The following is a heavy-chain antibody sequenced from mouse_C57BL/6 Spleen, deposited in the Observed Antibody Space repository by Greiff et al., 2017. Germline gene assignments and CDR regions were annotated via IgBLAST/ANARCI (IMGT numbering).Heavy chain of an antibody. CDR3: SRSHYYGSSYDYWYFDV. J-gene: IGHJ1*03. Sequence: ESGPGILQSSQTLSLTCSFSGFSLSTSGMGVSWIRQPSGKGLEWLAHIYWDDDKRYNPSLKSRLTISKDTSRNQVFLKITSVDTADTATYYCSRSHYYGSSYDYWYFDVWGTGTTVTVSS. D-gene: IGHD1-1*01. V-gene: IGHV8-12*01. CDR2: IYWDDDK. CDR1: GFSLSTSGMG.